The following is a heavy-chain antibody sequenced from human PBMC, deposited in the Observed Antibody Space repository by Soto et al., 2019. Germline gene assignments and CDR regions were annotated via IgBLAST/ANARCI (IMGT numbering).Heavy chain of an antibody. Sequence: EVQLLESGGGLVQPGGSLRLPCAASGFTFSSYAMSWVRQAPGKGLEWVSAISGSGGSTYYADSVKGRFTISRDNSKNTLYLQMNSLRAEDTAVYYCAKSYYDFWSAPLGYWGQGTLVTVSS. J-gene: IGHJ4*02. D-gene: IGHD3-3*01. V-gene: IGHV3-23*01. CDR3: AKSYYDFWSAPLGY. CDR1: GFTFSSYA. CDR2: ISGSGGST.